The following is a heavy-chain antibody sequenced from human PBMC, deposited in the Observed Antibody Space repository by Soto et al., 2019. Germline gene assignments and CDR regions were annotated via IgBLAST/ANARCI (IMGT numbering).Heavy chain of an antibody. CDR1: VGSISSSY. CDR2: IYYSKST. V-gene: IGHV4-59*08. D-gene: IGHD6-19*01. CDR3: ARLSTGWYYFDY. J-gene: IGHJ4*02. Sequence: QVQLQESGPGLVKPSETLSLTCTVSVGSISSSYWSWIRQPPGKGLEWIGYIYYSKSTSYDPSLKSRVTISVDTSKNQFSLKLSSVTAADTAVYYCARLSTGWYYFDYWGQGTLVTVSS.